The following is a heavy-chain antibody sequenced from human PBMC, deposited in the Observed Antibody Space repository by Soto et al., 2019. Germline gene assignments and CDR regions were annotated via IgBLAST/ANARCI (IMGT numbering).Heavy chain of an antibody. CDR2: IKQDGSEK. V-gene: IGHV3-7*01. J-gene: IGHJ6*03. Sequence: GGSLRLSCAASGFTFGSYWMSWVRQAPGKGLEWVANIKQDGSEKYYVDSVKGRFTISRDNAKNSLYLQMNSLRAEDTAVYYCARHIVVVPAAIRVHYYMDVWGKGTTVTVSS. CDR3: ARHIVVVPAAIRVHYYMDV. CDR1: GFTFGSYW. D-gene: IGHD2-2*01.